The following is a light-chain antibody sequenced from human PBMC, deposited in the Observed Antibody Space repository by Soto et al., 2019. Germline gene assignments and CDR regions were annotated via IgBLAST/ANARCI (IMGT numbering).Light chain of an antibody. CDR1: QSVGRNY. J-gene: IGKJ4*01. Sequence: EIVLTQSPGTLSLSPGESATLSCRASQSVGRNYLAWFQHKPDQAPRLLIYDASNRATGVPDRFSGSGSGRDFTLSVTRLEPEDCAVYYCHQYAVSPLTFGGGTTVEIK. CDR2: DAS. V-gene: IGKV3-20*01. CDR3: HQYAVSPLT.